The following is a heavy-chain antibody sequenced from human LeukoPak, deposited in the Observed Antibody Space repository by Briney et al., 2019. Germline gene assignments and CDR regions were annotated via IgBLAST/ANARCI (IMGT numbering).Heavy chain of an antibody. CDR2: INHSGST. J-gene: IGHJ4*02. Sequence: KASETLSLTCAVYGGSFSGYYWSWIRQPPGKGLEWIGEINHSGSTNYNPSLKSRVTISVDTSKNQFSLKLSSVTAADTAVYYCARVSSAVVAPFDYWGQGTLVTVSS. D-gene: IGHD4-23*01. CDR3: ARVSSAVVAPFDY. CDR1: GGSFSGYY. V-gene: IGHV4-34*01.